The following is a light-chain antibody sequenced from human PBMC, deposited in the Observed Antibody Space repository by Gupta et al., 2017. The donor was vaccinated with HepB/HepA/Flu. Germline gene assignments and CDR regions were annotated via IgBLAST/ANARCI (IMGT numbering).Light chain of an antibody. CDR2: SNN. J-gene: IGLJ2*01. CDR1: SSNIGSNT. V-gene: IGLV1-44*01. Sequence: PHSLTQPAGQRVTISCSGSSSNIGSNTVNWYQQLPGTAPKLLIYSNNQRPSGVPDRFSGSKSGTSASLAISGLQSEDEADYYCAAWDDSLNGPVFGGGTKLTVL. CDR3: AAWDDSLNGPV.